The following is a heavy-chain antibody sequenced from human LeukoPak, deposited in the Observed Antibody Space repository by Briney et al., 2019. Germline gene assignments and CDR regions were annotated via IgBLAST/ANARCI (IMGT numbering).Heavy chain of an antibody. Sequence: ASVKVSCKASGYTFTDYYMHWVRQAPGQGLGWMGWINPNTGGTSYAQKFQGRVTMTRDTSISTAYMELSRLRPDDTAVYYCARDPYDSSGYYGFNYWGQGTLVTVSS. D-gene: IGHD3-22*01. CDR2: INPNTGGT. CDR1: GYTFTDYY. CDR3: ARDPYDSSGYYGFNY. V-gene: IGHV1-2*02. J-gene: IGHJ4*02.